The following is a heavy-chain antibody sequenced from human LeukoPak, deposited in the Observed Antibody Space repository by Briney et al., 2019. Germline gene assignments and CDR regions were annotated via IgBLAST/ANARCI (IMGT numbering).Heavy chain of an antibody. CDR2: IIPIFGTA. J-gene: IGHJ4*02. CDR1: GGTFSSYA. Sequence: SVKVSCKASGGTFSSYAISWVRQAPGQGLEWMGRIIPIFGTANYAQKFQDRVTITTDESTSTAYMELSSLRSEDTAVYYCARSGIPNYDFWSGPFDYWGQGTLVTVSS. CDR3: ARSGIPNYDFWSGPFDY. V-gene: IGHV1-69*05. D-gene: IGHD3-3*01.